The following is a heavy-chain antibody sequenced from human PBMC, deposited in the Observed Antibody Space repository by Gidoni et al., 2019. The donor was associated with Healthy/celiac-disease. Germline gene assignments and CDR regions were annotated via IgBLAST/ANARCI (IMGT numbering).Heavy chain of an antibody. Sequence: QVQLQQWGAGLLKPSETLSLTCAVYGGSFSGYYWSWIRQPPGKGLEWIGEINHSGSTNYNPSLKSRVTISVDTSKNQFSLKLSSVTAADTAVYYCARGSSSWFLSDAFDIWGQGTMVTVSS. V-gene: IGHV4-34*01. CDR1: GGSFSGYY. D-gene: IGHD6-13*01. J-gene: IGHJ3*02. CDR3: ARGSSSWFLSDAFDI. CDR2: INHSGST.